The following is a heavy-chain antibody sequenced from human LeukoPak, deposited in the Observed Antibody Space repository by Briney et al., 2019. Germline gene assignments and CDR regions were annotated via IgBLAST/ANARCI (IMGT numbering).Heavy chain of an antibody. CDR1: GGTFSSYA. J-gene: IGHJ5*02. CDR2: IIPIFGTA. V-gene: IGHV1-69*05. CDR3: AHRRAMIVVDPVGWFDP. Sequence: SVEVSCKASGGTFSSYAISWVRQAPGQGLEWMGGIIPIFGTANYAQKFQGRVTITTDESTSTAYMELSSLRSEDTAVYYCAHRRAMIVVDPVGWFDPWGQGTLVTVSS. D-gene: IGHD3-22*01.